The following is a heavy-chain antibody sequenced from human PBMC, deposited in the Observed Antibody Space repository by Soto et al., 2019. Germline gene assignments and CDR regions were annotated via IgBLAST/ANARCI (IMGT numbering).Heavy chain of an antibody. CDR2: ISSSSSYM. CDR3: ARDCSSTSCYGGHFDY. CDR1: GFTFRSYS. D-gene: IGHD2-2*01. Sequence: PGGSLRLSCAASGFTFRSYSMNWVRQAPGKGLEWVSSISSSSSYMYYADSVKGRFTISRDNAKNSLYLQMNSLRAEDTAVYYCARDCSSTSCYGGHFDYWGQGTLVTVSS. J-gene: IGHJ4*02. V-gene: IGHV3-21*01.